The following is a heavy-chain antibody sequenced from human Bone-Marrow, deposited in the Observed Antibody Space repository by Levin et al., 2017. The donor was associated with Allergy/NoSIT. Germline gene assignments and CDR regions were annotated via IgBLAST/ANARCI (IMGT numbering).Heavy chain of an antibody. CDR1: GGTFSAYV. V-gene: IGHV3-30*18. CDR2: ISHDEKNK. CDR3: AKAGHTSGYCDVLDL. D-gene: IGHD3-22*01. Sequence: QAGGSLRLSCAVSGGTFSAYVMDWVRQAPGKGLEWVAVISHDEKNKDYAESVKGRFTISRDTSKNTLYLQMNSLRIEDTAVYYCAKAGHTSGYCDVLDLWGQGTMVTVSS. J-gene: IGHJ3*01.